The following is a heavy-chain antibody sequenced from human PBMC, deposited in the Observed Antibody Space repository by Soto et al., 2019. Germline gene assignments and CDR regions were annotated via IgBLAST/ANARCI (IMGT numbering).Heavy chain of an antibody. CDR3: AKEGELLWFGGWYLDL. CDR2: ISGGGDTT. Sequence: PGGSLRLSCAASGFTLNSYVMTWVRQAPGKGLEWVSVISGGGDTTYYADSVKGRFTMSRDNAKKTLYLQMNSLRVEDTAVYYCAKEGELLWFGGWYLDLWGRGTLVTVSS. J-gene: IGHJ2*01. CDR1: GFTLNSYV. D-gene: IGHD3-10*01. V-gene: IGHV3-23*01.